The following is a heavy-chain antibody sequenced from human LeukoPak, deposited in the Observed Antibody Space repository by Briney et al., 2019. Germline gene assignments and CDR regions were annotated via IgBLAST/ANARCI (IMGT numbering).Heavy chain of an antibody. CDR2: ISSSGSTI. Sequence: GGSPRLSCAASGFTFSDYYMSWIRQAPGKGLEWVAYISSSGSTIYYADSVKGRFTISRDNAKNSLYLQMNSLRAEDKAVYYCARDRDEDVGAQRGDFDIWGQGTMVTVSS. CDR3: ARDRDEDVGAQRGDFDI. D-gene: IGHD1-26*01. V-gene: IGHV3-11*01. CDR1: GFTFSDYY. J-gene: IGHJ3*02.